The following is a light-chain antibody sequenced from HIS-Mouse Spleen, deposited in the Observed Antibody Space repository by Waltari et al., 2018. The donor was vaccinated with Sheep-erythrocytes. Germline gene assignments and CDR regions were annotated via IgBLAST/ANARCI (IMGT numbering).Light chain of an antibody. Sequence: QSALTQPASVSGSPGQSITIPCTGTSSDVGSYNLVSWYQQHPGKAPKLMIYEGSKRPEGVSNRFAGAKSVYTASLTISGLQAEDEADYYCCSYAGSSTLVFGGGTKLTVL. CDR3: CSYAGSSTLV. V-gene: IGLV2-23*01. CDR1: SSDVGSYNL. J-gene: IGLJ2*01. CDR2: EGS.